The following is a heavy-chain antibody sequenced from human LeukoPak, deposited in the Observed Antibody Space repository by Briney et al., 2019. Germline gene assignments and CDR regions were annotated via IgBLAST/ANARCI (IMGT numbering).Heavy chain of an antibody. CDR3: ARRRCSTTCPEDY. CDR1: GGSISTYY. CDR2: IYTSGST. D-gene: IGHD2-2*01. V-gene: IGHV4-4*07. J-gene: IGHJ4*02. Sequence: PSETLSLTCTVSGGSISTYYWSWIRQSAGKGLEWIGRIYTSGSTDYNPSLKSRVTMSVDTSKNQLSLKLSSVTAADTAVYYCARRRCSTTCPEDYWGQGTLVTVSS.